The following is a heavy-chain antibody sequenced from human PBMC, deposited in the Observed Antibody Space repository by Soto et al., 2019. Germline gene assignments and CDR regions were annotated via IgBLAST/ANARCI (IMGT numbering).Heavy chain of an antibody. Sequence: PSETLSLTCTVSGGSISSYYWSWIRQPPGKGLEWIGYIYYSGSTNYNPSLKSRVTISVDTSKNQFSLKLSSVTAADTAVYYCARLYYYETRRYFDYWGQGALVTVSS. J-gene: IGHJ4*02. CDR3: ARLYYYETRRYFDY. V-gene: IGHV4-59*01. CDR2: IYYSGST. CDR1: GGSISSYY. D-gene: IGHD3-22*01.